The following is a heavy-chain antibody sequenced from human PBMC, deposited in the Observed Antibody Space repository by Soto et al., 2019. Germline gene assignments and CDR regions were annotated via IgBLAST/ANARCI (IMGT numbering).Heavy chain of an antibody. Sequence: QVQLVESGGGVVQPGRSLRLSCAASGFTFSSYGMHWVRQAPGKGLEWVAVISYDGSNKYYADSVKGRFTIFRDNSKNSLYLQMNSLRPEDTAVYYCEASAVAGDALFDYWGQGTLVNVSA. CDR1: GFTFSSYG. CDR2: ISYDGSNK. J-gene: IGHJ4*02. V-gene: IGHV3-30*03. D-gene: IGHD6-19*01. CDR3: EASAVAGDALFDY.